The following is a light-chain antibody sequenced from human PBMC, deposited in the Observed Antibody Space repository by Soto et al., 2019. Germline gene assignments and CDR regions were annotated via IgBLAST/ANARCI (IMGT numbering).Light chain of an antibody. CDR2: SNN. V-gene: IGLV1-44*01. J-gene: IGLJ3*02. CDR3: STWDDSLNGPV. CDR1: SSNIGSEP. Sequence: QSVLTQPPSASGTPGQGVTISCSGSSSNIGSEPVNWYQQLPGTAPKLLIYSNNQRPSGVPDRFSASKSVTSASLAISGLQSEDEAEYFCSTWDDSLNGPVFGGGTKLTVL.